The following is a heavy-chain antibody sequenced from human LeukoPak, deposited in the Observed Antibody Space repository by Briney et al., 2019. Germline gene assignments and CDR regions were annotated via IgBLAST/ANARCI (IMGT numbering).Heavy chain of an antibody. J-gene: IGHJ5*02. CDR2: INHSGST. D-gene: IGHD3-10*01. Sequence: PSETLSLTCAVYGGSFSGYYWSWIRQPPGRGLEWIGEINHSGSTNYNPSLKSRVTISVDTSKNQFSLKLSSVTAADTAVYYCARGSITMVRGPRYNWFDPWAREPWSPSPQ. V-gene: IGHV4-34*01. CDR1: GGSFSGYY. CDR3: ARGSITMVRGPRYNWFDP.